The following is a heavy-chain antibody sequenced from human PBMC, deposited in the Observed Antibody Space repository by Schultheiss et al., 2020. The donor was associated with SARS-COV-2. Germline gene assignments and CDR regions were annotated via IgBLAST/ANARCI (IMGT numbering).Heavy chain of an antibody. CDR1: AGTFSRYG. Sequence: ASVKVSCKASAGTFSRYGISWVRQAPGQGLEWMGWISAYNGNTNYAQKLQGRVTITADESTSTAYMELSSLRSEDTAVYYCARVRENWFDPWGQGTLVTVSS. CDR2: ISAYNGNT. J-gene: IGHJ5*02. CDR3: ARVRENWFDP. V-gene: IGHV1-18*01.